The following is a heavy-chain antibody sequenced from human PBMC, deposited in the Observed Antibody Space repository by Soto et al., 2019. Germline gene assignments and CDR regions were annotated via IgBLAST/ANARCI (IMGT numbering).Heavy chain of an antibody. CDR2: ISGSGGST. CDR3: AKDHSPRIAVAGTRYFDY. CDR1: GFTFSSYA. J-gene: IGHJ4*02. V-gene: IGHV3-23*01. Sequence: GGSLRLSCAASGFTFSSYAMSWVRQAPGKGLEWVSAISGSGGSTYYADSVKGRFTISRDNSKNTLYLQMNSLRAEDTAVYYCAKDHSPRIAVAGTRYFDYWGQGTLVTVSS. D-gene: IGHD6-19*01.